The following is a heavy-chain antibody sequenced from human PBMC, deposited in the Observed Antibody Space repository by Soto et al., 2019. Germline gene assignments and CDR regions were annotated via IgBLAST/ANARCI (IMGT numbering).Heavy chain of an antibody. J-gene: IGHJ5*02. CDR1: GGSLSGGDNY. CDR3: ARESGPGSFDWFDA. D-gene: IGHD3-10*01. CDR2: IHYGGST. V-gene: IGHV4-30-4*01. Sequence: PSETLSLTCTVSGGSLSGGDNYWSWIRQLPGKGLGWIGHIHYGGSTYYSPSFKSRVILSVDTSKSQFSLNLTSATAADTAVYFCARESGPGSFDWFDAWGQGTPVTVSS.